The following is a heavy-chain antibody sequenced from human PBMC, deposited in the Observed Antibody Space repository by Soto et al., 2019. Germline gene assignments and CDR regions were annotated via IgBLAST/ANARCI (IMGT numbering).Heavy chain of an antibody. CDR1: GFNFGNYA. CDR2: VPYTGAQT. J-gene: IGHJ4*02. D-gene: IGHD6-19*01. V-gene: IGHV3-23*01. Sequence: EVQLLESGGGLVQPGGSLRLSCTASGFNFGNYAMGWARQAPGKGLEWLSSLAVPYTGAQTYYADSVAGRLTVSRDASKNTLYLELNSLRAEDTAVYYCAKDWGRIAVAGWTDWGPGTLVTVSS. CDR3: AKDWGRIAVAGWTD.